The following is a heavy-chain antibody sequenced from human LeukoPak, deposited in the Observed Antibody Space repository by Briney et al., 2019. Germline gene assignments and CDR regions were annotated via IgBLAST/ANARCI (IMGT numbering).Heavy chain of an antibody. D-gene: IGHD2-15*01. CDR1: GFTFSSYA. J-gene: IGHJ5*02. V-gene: IGHV3-53*01. CDR3: ARGGVWWSPLDP. Sequence: GGSLRLSCAASGFTFSSYAMSWVSQAPGKWLEWDAVIYTGGRTYYADSVKGRLTISRDNPKNTRYLQVNCLGAEDTAVYYCARGGVWWSPLDPWGQGTLVTVSS. CDR2: IYTGGRT.